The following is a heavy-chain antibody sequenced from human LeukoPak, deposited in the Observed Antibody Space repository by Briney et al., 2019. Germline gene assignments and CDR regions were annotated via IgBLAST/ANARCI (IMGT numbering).Heavy chain of an antibody. D-gene: IGHD6-19*01. V-gene: IGHV4-59*08. J-gene: IGHJ4*02. Sequence: PSETLSLTCTVSGGPISSSYWSWIRQPPGKGLEWIGYISYSGSTNYNPSLKSRVSISVDTSKNQFSLKLSSVIAADTAVYYCATQGAVAHGSSDYWGQGTLVTVSS. CDR3: ATQGAVAHGSSDY. CDR1: GGPISSSY. CDR2: ISYSGST.